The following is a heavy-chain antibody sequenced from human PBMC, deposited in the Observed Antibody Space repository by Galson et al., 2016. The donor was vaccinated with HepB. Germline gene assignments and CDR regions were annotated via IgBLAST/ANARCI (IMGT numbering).Heavy chain of an antibody. D-gene: IGHD3-10*01. J-gene: IGHJ4*02. CDR2: ISYHGSNK. CDR3: ARDGYYYGSGSYGAATY. CDR1: GFSLSRTW. V-gene: IGHV3-30*03. Sequence: SLRLSCAASGFSLSRTWRHWGGQAPGKGLEWVAVISYHGSNKYYVDSVKGRFTISRDNSKNTLYLQMNSLRVEDTAMYYCARDGYYYGSGSYGAATYWGQGTPVTVSS.